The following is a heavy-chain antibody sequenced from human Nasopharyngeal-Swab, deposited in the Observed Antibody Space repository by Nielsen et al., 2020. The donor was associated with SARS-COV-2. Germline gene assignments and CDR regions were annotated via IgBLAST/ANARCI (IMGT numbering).Heavy chain of an antibody. D-gene: IGHD6-13*01. CDR2: IYYSGST. CDR1: GGSISSYY. V-gene: IGHV4-59*13. J-gene: IGHJ4*02. CDR3: ARGYSGSSWYMGGYFDC. Sequence: SETLSLTCTVSGGSISSYYWSWIRQPPGKGLEWIGYIYYSGSTNYNPSLKSRVTISVDTSKNQFSLKLSSVTAADTAVYYCARGYSGSSWYMGGYFDCWGQGTPVTVSS.